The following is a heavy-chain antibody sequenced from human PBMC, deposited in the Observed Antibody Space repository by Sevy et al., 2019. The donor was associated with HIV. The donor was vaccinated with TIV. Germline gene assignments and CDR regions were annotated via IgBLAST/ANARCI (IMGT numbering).Heavy chain of an antibody. CDR1: GFTFSSYA. V-gene: IGHV3-23*01. Sequence: GSLRLSCAASGFTFSSYAMSWVRQAPGKGLEWVSAISGSGGSTYYADPVKGRFTISRDNSKNTLYLQMNSLRAEDTAVYYCAKDSASRPYYYDSSGPYYFDYWGQGTLVTVSS. D-gene: IGHD3-22*01. CDR3: AKDSASRPYYYDSSGPYYFDY. J-gene: IGHJ4*02. CDR2: ISGSGGST.